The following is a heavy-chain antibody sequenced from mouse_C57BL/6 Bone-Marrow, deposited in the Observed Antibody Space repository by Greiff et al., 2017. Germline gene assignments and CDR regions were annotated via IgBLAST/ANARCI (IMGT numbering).Heavy chain of an antibody. Sequence: QVQLQQPGAELVKPGASVKVSCKASGYTFTSYWMHWVKQRPGQGLEWIGRIHPSDSDTNYNQKFKGKATLTVDKSSSTAYMQLSSLTSEASAVYYCAIEYGSSPRFAYWGQGTLVTVSA. D-gene: IGHD1-1*01. CDR1: GYTFTSYW. J-gene: IGHJ3*01. CDR2: IHPSDSDT. CDR3: AIEYGSSPRFAY. V-gene: IGHV1-74*01.